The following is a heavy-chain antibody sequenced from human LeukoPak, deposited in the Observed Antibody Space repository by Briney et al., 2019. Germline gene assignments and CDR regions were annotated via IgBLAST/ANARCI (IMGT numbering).Heavy chain of an antibody. V-gene: IGHV4-34*01. CDR3: ATLKLGYCSSTSCPILDY. D-gene: IGHD2-2*01. CDR1: GGSFSGYY. J-gene: IGHJ4*02. Sequence: PSETLSLTCAVYGGSFSGYYWSWIRQPPGKGLEWIGEINHSGSTNYNPSPKSRVTISVDTSKNQFSLKLSSVTAADTAVYYCATLKLGYCSSTSCPILDYWGQGTLVTVSS. CDR2: INHSGST.